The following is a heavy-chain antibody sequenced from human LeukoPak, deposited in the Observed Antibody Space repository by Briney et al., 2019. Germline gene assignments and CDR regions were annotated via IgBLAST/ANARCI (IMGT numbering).Heavy chain of an antibody. D-gene: IGHD1-1*01. CDR2: ITSDTRTI. CDR1: GFTFNIYS. Sequence: GGSLRLSCAASGFTFNIYSMNWVRQAPGKGLEWVSYITSDTRTIHYADSVKGRFTISRDNSKSSMYLQMTSLRAEDTAVYYCARSVEGHFDFWGQGTLVTVSS. CDR3: ARSVEGHFDF. V-gene: IGHV3-48*04. J-gene: IGHJ4*02.